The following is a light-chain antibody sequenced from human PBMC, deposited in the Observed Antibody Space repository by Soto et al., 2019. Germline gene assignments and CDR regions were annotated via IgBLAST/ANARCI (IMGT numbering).Light chain of an antibody. CDR1: QSISYN. CDR2: AAS. J-gene: IGKJ1*01. Sequence: DIQMAHSPSTLSASVGDSVTITCRASQSISYNLNWYQHKPGKAPKLLIYAASSLQSGVPSRFSGSGSGTDFTLTISSLQPEDFATYYCQQTYRRRTFGQGTKVDIK. V-gene: IGKV1-39*01. CDR3: QQTYRRRT.